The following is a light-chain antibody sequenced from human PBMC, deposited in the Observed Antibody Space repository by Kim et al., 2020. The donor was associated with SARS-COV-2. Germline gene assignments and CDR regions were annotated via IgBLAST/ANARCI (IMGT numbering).Light chain of an antibody. Sequence: DIQMTQSPSSLSASVGDRVTITCRASQRINSYLNWYQQKPGKAPKLLIYTASSLQSWVPSRFTGTGSGTDFTLTISSLQPEDFATYYCQQSYNTPYTFGQGTKLEIK. J-gene: IGKJ2*01. V-gene: IGKV1-39*01. CDR2: TAS. CDR3: QQSYNTPYT. CDR1: QRINSY.